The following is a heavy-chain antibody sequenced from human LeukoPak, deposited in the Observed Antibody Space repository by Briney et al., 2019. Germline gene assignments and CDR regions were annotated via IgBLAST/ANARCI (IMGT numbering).Heavy chain of an antibody. V-gene: IGHV1-2*02. CDR2: INPNSGGT. Sequence: GSSVKVSCKSSGYTFTCYYMHGVRQAPGQGLEWMGWINPNSGGTNSAQKFQGRVTMPRDTSISTAYMEKRSLTSDDRAVYYCARGIYSSLSRGVSYYHIDVWGKGTTVTVAS. CDR3: ARGIYSSLSRGVSYYHIDV. J-gene: IGHJ6*03. D-gene: IGHD6-6*01. CDR1: GYTFTCYY.